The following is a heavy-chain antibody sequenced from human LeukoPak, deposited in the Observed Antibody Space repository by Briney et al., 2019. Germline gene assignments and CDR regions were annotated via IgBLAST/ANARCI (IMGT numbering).Heavy chain of an antibody. CDR3: ARGLRDGYTLGYFLDV. V-gene: IGHV4-39*07. CDR2: ISYSGST. J-gene: IGHJ6*03. Sequence: SETLSLTCTVSGGSISSSRYYWGWIRQPTGNGLQWIGTISYSGSTNYNPSLKSRVTISVDTSKNQFSLKLSSVTAADTAVYYCARGLRDGYTLGYFLDVWGKGTTVTVSS. CDR1: GGSISSSRYY. D-gene: IGHD5-24*01.